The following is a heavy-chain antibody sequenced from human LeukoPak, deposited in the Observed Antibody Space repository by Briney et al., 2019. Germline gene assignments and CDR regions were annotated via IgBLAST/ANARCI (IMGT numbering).Heavy chain of an antibody. J-gene: IGHJ5*02. V-gene: IGHV3-21*01. CDR1: GFTFSSYS. D-gene: IGHD6-13*01. CDR2: ISSSSSYI. CDR3: ARLGGGIAAAGTFDWFDP. Sequence: GGSLRPSCAASGFTFSSYSMNWVRQAPGKGLEWVSSISSSSSYIYYADSVKGRFTISRDNAKNSLYLQMNSLRAEDTAVYYCARLGGGIAAAGTFDWFDPWGQGTLVTVSS.